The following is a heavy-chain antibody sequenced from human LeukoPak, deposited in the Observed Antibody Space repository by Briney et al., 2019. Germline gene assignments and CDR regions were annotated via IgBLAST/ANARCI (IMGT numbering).Heavy chain of an antibody. Sequence: SETLTLTCSVSGTFMTPYSWSWIRQPPGRGLEWIGYCYTSGNTHQNPSLKSRVTMSIDASKNQFSLRLSSMTAADTAVYYCARHRAEMATITDDTFDMWGQGTMVTVSS. V-gene: IGHV4-4*09. CDR2: CYTSGNT. D-gene: IGHD5-24*01. CDR3: ARHRAEMATITDDTFDM. CDR1: GTFMTPYS. J-gene: IGHJ3*02.